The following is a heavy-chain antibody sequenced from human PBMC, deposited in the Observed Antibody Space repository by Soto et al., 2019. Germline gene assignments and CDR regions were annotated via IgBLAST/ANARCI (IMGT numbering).Heavy chain of an antibody. Sequence: QVQLVQSGAEVKKPGASVKVSCKASGYIFIDYYIHWVRQAPGQGLEWMGIINPASGSTSYSQKFQGRVTMTRDTSTSPVYMELRSLRSEDTAVFYCARDSGQGSFMRAWFDPWGQGTLVTVSS. D-gene: IGHD1-26*01. J-gene: IGHJ5*02. CDR2: INPASGST. V-gene: IGHV1-46*01. CDR1: GYIFIDYY. CDR3: ARDSGQGSFMRAWFDP.